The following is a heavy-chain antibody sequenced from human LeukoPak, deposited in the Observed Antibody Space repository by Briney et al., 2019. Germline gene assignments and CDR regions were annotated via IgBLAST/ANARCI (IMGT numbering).Heavy chain of an antibody. J-gene: IGHJ6*03. CDR1: GFTFSTYT. CDR2: ISIGSSYI. CDR3: VSGYQYHYYMDV. D-gene: IGHD6-25*01. V-gene: IGHV3-21*01. Sequence: GGSLRLSCAASGFTFSTYTMHWARQAPGKGLECVSSISIGSSYIYYADSVRGRFTISRDNAKNSLYLQMNSLRAEDTAVYYCVSGYQYHYYMDVWGKGTTVTVSS.